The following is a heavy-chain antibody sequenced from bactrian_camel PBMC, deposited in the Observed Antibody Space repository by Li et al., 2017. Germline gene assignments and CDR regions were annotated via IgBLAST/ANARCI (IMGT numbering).Heavy chain of an antibody. Sequence: HVQLVESGGGSVQPGGSLRLSCTASYRTYCMAWFRQTPGKESEPIATIGSGGQTSYADSVKGRFTISKDNAKNTLYLQMNDLKPDDSAIYYCAADGSCSAWYGNFVNTYWGRGTQVTVS. D-gene: IGHD6*01. CDR3: AADGSCSAWYGNFVNTY. V-gene: IGHV3S53*01. CDR2: IGSGGQT. CDR1: YRTYC. J-gene: IGHJ4*01.